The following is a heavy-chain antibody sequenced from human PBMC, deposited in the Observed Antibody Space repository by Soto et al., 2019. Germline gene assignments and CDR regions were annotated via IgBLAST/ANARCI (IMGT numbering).Heavy chain of an antibody. Sequence: SVKVSCKASGGTFSSYAISWVRQAPGQGLEWMGGIIPIFGTANYAQKFQGRVTITADESTSTAYMELSSLRSEDTAVYYCARAWNVVVPAATADAFDIWGQGTMVTVSS. D-gene: IGHD2-2*01. V-gene: IGHV1-69*13. CDR1: GGTFSSYA. CDR2: IIPIFGTA. CDR3: ARAWNVVVPAATADAFDI. J-gene: IGHJ3*02.